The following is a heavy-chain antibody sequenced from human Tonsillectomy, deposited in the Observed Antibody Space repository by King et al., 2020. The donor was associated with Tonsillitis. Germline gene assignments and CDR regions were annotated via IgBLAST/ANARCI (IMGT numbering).Heavy chain of an antibody. J-gene: IGHJ4*02. CDR2: IKQDGSEK. Sequence: VQLVESGGGLVQPGGSLRLSCAASGFTFSNSWMSWVRQAPGKGLEWVANIKQDGSEKKYVDSVKGRFTISRDNAKNSLYLQMNSLRAEDTAVYYCAGITYGGLDYWGQGTLVTVSS. CDR1: GFTFSNSW. D-gene: IGHD4-23*01. CDR3: AGITYGGLDY. V-gene: IGHV3-7*03.